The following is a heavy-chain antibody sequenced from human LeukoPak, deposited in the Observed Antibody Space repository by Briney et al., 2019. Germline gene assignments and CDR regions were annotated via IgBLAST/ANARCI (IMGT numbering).Heavy chain of an antibody. J-gene: IGHJ4*02. CDR2: ISWNSGSI. CDR1: GFTFDDYA. Sequence: SGGSLRLSCAASGFTFDDYAMHWVRQAPGKGLEWVSGISWNSGSIGYADSVKGRFTISRDNAKNSLYLQMNSLRAEDTAVYYCARIISMGVVVPGDYWGQGTLVTVST. V-gene: IGHV3-9*01. CDR3: ARIISMGVVVPGDY. D-gene: IGHD3-22*01.